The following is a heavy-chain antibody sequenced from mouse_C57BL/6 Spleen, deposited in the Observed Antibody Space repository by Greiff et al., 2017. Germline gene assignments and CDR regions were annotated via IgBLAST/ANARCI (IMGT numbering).Heavy chain of an antibody. D-gene: IGHD3-2*02. Sequence: EVQLQQSGAELVRPGASVKLSCTASGFNIKDDYMHWVKQRPEQGLEWIGWIDPENGDTEYASKFQGKATITADKSSSTAYMQLSSLTSEDSAVYYCARSTAQALDYWGQGTTLTVSS. CDR1: GFNIKDDY. V-gene: IGHV14-4*01. J-gene: IGHJ2*01. CDR3: ARSTAQALDY. CDR2: IDPENGDT.